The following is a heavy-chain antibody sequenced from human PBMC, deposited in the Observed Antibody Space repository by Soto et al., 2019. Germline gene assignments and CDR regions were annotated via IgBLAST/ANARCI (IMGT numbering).Heavy chain of an antibody. D-gene: IGHD3-3*01. Sequence: QVQLVQSGAEVRKPGSSVKVSCKAPGGTFSTYIISWVRQAPGQGLEWMGRIIPIPDITNYAQKFQGRVTVTADRSTSTAYMELTSLKSEDTAVYYCARDRITTRGDAFDLGGQVTMVTVSS. CDR3: ARDRITTRGDAFDL. J-gene: IGHJ3*01. CDR1: GGTFSTYI. V-gene: IGHV1-69*08. CDR2: IIPIPDIT.